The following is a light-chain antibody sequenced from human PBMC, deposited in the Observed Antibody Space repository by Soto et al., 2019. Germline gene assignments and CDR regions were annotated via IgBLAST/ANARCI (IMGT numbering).Light chain of an antibody. V-gene: IGKV3-20*01. Sequence: EMVLTLSLGTLSLTPVERSTISFRASQRVSSNYLAWYPPKPGQAPRLLIYAASSRATGIPDRFSVSGSGTDFTLTISRLEPEDCAVYYCKEYGTSLWKCGQG. CDR2: AAS. J-gene: IGKJ1*01. CDR3: KEYGTSLWK. CDR1: QRVSSNY.